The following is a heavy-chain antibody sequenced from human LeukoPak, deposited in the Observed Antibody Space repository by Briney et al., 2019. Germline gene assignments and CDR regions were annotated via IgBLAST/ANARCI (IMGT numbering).Heavy chain of an antibody. CDR1: GGTFSSFA. Sequence: ASVKVSCKASGGTFSSFAISWVRQAPGQGLEWMGRIIPILGIANYAQKFQGRVTITADKSTSTAYMELSSLRPEDTAVYYCARVRSGSYYRYWGQGTLVTVSS. D-gene: IGHD1-26*01. CDR3: ARVRSGSYYRY. V-gene: IGHV1-69*04. J-gene: IGHJ4*02. CDR2: IIPILGIA.